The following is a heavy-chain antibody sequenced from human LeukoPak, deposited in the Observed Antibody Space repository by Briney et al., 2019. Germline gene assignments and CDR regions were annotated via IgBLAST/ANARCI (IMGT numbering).Heavy chain of an antibody. Sequence: GESLKISCKGSGYSFTSYSIGWVRQMPGKGLEWMGNINPVDSDTRYSPSFQGQVTISADKSISTAYLQWSSLRASDTAMYYCARQGLRDYWGQGTLVTVSS. CDR1: GYSFTSYS. D-gene: IGHD5-12*01. CDR3: ARQGLRDY. CDR2: INPVDSDT. V-gene: IGHV5-51*01. J-gene: IGHJ4*02.